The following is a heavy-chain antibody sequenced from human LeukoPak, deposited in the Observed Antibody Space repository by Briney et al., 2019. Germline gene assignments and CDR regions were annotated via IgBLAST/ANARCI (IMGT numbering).Heavy chain of an antibody. V-gene: IGHV1-69*02. CDR1: GGTFSSYT. Sequence: SVKVSCKASGGTFSSYTISWVRQAPRQGLEWMGRIIPILGIANYAQKFQGRVTITADKSTSTAYMELSSLRSEDTAVYYCARVTEWELLRFDYWGQGTLVTVSS. J-gene: IGHJ4*02. CDR2: IIPILGIA. CDR3: ARVTEWELLRFDY. D-gene: IGHD1-26*01.